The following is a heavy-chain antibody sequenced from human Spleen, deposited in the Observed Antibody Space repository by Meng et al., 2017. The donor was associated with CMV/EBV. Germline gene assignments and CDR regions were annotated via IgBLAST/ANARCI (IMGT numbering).Heavy chain of an antibody. CDR1: GFTFSDHY. D-gene: IGHD2/OR15-2a*01. CDR2: ISETGTYK. CDR3: AKGSDFRSHYYYGMDV. V-gene: IGHV3-11*05. Sequence: GGSLRLSCAASGFTFSDHYMSWIRQAPGKGLEWVSYISETGTYKYYADSVKGRFTISRDNAKSSLFLQMNSLRAEDTALYYCAKGSDFRSHYYYGMDVWGQGTTVTVSS. J-gene: IGHJ6*02.